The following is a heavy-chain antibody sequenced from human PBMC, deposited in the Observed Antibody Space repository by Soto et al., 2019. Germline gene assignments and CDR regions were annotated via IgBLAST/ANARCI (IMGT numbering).Heavy chain of an antibody. CDR3: ALTHPIEVAGPDF. CDR2: INHYGST. D-gene: IGHD6-19*01. Sequence: SETLSLTCAVYGGSFSGYYWSWIRQPPGKGLEWIGEINHYGSTNYNPSLKSRVTISVDTSKNQFSLDLNSVTATDTAVYYCALTHPIEVAGPDFWGQGTLVTVSS. V-gene: IGHV4-34*01. J-gene: IGHJ4*02. CDR1: GGSFSGYY.